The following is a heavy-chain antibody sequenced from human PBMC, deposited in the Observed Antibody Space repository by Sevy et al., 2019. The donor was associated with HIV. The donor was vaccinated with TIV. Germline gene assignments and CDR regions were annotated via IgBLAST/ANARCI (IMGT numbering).Heavy chain of an antibody. V-gene: IGHV4-59*01. CDR2: IYYSGST. J-gene: IGHJ6*03. Sequence: SETLSLTCTVSGGSISSYYWSWIRQPPGKGLKWIGYIYYSGSTNYNPSLKSRVTISVDTSKNQFSLKLSSVTAADTAVYYCARDSPIAAAGKDYYYYMDVWGKGTTVTVSS. D-gene: IGHD6-13*01. CDR1: GGSISSYY. CDR3: ARDSPIAAAGKDYYYYMDV.